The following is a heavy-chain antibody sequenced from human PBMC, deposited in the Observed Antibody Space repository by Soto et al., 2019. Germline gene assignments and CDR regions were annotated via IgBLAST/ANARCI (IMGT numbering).Heavy chain of an antibody. J-gene: IGHJ4*02. V-gene: IGHV1-46*01. CDR1: GYTFTSSG. CDR2: INASGGST. Sequence: GASVKVSCKASGYTFTSSGISWVRQAPGQGLEWMGMINASGGSTNYAQKFQGRVTMTRDTSTSTVYMELSSLRSGDTAVYYCAREPNYDILTGFDYWGQGTLVTVSS. D-gene: IGHD3-9*01. CDR3: AREPNYDILTGFDY.